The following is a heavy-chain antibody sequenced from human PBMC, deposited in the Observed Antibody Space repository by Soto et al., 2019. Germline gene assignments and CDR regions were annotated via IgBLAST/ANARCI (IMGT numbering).Heavy chain of an antibody. Sequence: GGSLRLSCAASGFTFSSYSMNWVRQAPGKGLEWVSSISSSSSYIYYADSVKGRFTISRDNAKNSLYLQMNSLRAEDTAVYYCARSPIYDFWSGYVYYYYGMDVWGQGTTVTVSS. V-gene: IGHV3-21*01. CDR1: GFTFSSYS. J-gene: IGHJ6*02. CDR3: ARSPIYDFWSGYVYYYYGMDV. D-gene: IGHD3-3*01. CDR2: ISSSSSYI.